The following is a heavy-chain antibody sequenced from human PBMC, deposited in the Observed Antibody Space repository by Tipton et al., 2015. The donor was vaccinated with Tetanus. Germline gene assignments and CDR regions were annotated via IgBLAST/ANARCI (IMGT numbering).Heavy chain of an antibody. D-gene: IGHD6-6*01. Sequence: QLVQSGAEVKKPGASVKVSCKASGYTFTGYYMHWVRQAPGQGLEWMGWINPNSGGTNYAQKFQGWVTMTSNTSISTAYMELSRLRSDDTAVYYCARGGIAARSTFDYWGQGTLVTVSS. J-gene: IGHJ4*02. V-gene: IGHV1-2*04. CDR3: ARGGIAARSTFDY. CDR2: INPNSGGT. CDR1: GYTFTGYY.